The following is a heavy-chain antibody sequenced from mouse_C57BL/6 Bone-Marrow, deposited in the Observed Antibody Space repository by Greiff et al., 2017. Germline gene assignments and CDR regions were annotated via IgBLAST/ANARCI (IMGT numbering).Heavy chain of an antibody. CDR2: IHPNSGST. CDR1: GYTFTSYW. Sequence: VQLQQPGAELVKPGASVKLSCKASGYTFTSYWMHWVKQRPGQGLEWIGMIHPNSGSTNYNEKFKSKATLTVDKSSSTAYMQVSSLTSEDSAVYYCARWGAWFAYWGQGTLVTVSA. V-gene: IGHV1-64*01. J-gene: IGHJ3*01. CDR3: ARWGAWFAY.